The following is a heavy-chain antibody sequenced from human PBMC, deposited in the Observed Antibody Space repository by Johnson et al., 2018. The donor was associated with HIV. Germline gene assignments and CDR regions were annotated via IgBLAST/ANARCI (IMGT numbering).Heavy chain of an antibody. V-gene: IGHV3-7*05. CDR3: ARMGGRSRWAFDI. J-gene: IGHJ3*02. CDR1: GFTFSSYW. CDR2: IKQDGSEK. D-gene: IGHD3-16*01. Sequence: EQLVVSGGGLVQPGGSLRLSCAASGFTFSSYWMSWVRQAPGKGLEWVANIKQDGSEKYYVDSVKGRFTISRDNAKNSLYLQMNSLRAEDTAVYYCARMGGRSRWAFDIWGQGTMVTVSS.